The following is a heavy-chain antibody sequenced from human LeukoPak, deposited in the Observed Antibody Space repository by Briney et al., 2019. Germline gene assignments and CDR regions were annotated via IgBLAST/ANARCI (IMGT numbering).Heavy chain of an antibody. CDR2: INHSGST. D-gene: IGHD2-2*02. Sequence: SETLSLTCAVYGVSFSGYYWSWIRQPPGKGLEWIGEINHSGSTNYNPSLKSRVTISVDTSKNQFSLKLSSVTAADTAVYYCARVHIVVVPAAIRGYYYGMDVWGQGTTVTVSS. CDR1: GVSFSGYY. V-gene: IGHV4-34*01. CDR3: ARVHIVVVPAAIRGYYYGMDV. J-gene: IGHJ6*02.